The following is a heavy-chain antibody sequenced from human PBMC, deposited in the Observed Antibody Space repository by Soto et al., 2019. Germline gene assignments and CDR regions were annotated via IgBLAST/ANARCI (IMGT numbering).Heavy chain of an antibody. D-gene: IGHD3-10*01. Sequence: GGSLRLSCAASGFTVSSNYMSWVRQAPGKGLEWVSVIYSGGSTYYADSVKGRFTISRDNSKNTLYLQMNSLRAEDTAVYYCARTPLPGVRGVIIPGYYMDVWGKGTTVTVSS. CDR3: ARTPLPGVRGVIIPGYYMDV. V-gene: IGHV3-66*01. J-gene: IGHJ6*03. CDR2: IYSGGST. CDR1: GFTVSSNY.